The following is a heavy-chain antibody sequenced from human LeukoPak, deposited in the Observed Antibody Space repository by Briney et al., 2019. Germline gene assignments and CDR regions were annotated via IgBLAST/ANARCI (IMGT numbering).Heavy chain of an antibody. CDR3: AREEGNIVVVPAAIDY. CDR2: ISSGSTI. D-gene: IGHD2-2*01. V-gene: IGHV3-48*03. Sequence: PGGSLRLSCAASGFPFSSYEMNWVRQAPGKGLEWVSYISSGSTIYYADSVKGRFTISRDNAKNSLYLQMNSLRAEDTAVYYCAREEGNIVVVPAAIDYWGQGTLVTVSS. J-gene: IGHJ4*02. CDR1: GFPFSSYE.